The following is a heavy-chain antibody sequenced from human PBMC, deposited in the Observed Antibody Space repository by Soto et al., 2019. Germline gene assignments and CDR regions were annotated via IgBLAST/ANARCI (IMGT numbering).Heavy chain of an antibody. V-gene: IGHV3-48*01. CDR2: ISSSSTI. D-gene: IGHD6-13*01. CDR1: GFTFSSYS. J-gene: IGHJ6*03. Sequence: GGSLRLSCAASGFTFSSYSMNWVRQAPGKGLEWVSYISSSSTIYYADSVKGRFTISRHNAKNTLYLQMNSLRAEDTAVYYCARDRGQQLVRGYYYYYMDVWGKGTTVTVSS. CDR3: ARDRGQQLVRGYYYYYMDV.